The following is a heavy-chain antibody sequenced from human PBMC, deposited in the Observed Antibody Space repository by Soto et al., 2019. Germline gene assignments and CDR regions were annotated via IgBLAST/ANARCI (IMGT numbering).Heavy chain of an antibody. J-gene: IGHJ6*02. Sequence: GGSLRLSCAASGFTFSSYGMHWVRQAPGKGLEWVAVIWYDGSNKYYADSVKGRFTISRDNSKNTLYLQMNSLRAEDTAVYYCARDRSAPGYYYGMDVWGQGTTVTVSS. CDR2: IWYDGSNK. CDR1: GFTFSSYG. CDR3: ARDRSAPGYYYGMDV. V-gene: IGHV3-33*01. D-gene: IGHD2-15*01.